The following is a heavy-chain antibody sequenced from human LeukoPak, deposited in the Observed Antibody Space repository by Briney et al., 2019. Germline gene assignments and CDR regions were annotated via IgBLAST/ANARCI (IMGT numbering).Heavy chain of an antibody. J-gene: IGHJ5*02. CDR2: ISAYNGGT. CDR1: GYTFNSYG. D-gene: IGHD3-22*01. Sequence: ASVKVSCKTSGYTFNSYGIAWVRQAPGQGLEWVGWISAYNGGTNYAQNLQHRVTMTTDTSTTTAYMELRSLRSDNTAVYYCAREGSLYDSGNYYLSWFDPWGQGTLVTVSS. V-gene: IGHV1-18*01. CDR3: AREGSLYDSGNYYLSWFDP.